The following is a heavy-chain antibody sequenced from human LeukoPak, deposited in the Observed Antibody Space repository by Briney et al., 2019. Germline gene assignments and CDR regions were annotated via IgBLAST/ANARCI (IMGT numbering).Heavy chain of an antibody. V-gene: IGHV4-59*08. CDR1: GGSIGTYY. J-gene: IGHJ6*03. D-gene: IGHD3-16*02. CDR3: ARHIGGGIEDMDV. Sequence: SETLSLTCTVSGGSIGTYYWSWVRQSPGTGLEWIGYIYVTGTRYNPYLQSRVTTSVDRSRNQFFLKMTSVTAADTAVYYCARHIGGGIEDMDVWGRGTKVTVSS. CDR2: IYVTGT.